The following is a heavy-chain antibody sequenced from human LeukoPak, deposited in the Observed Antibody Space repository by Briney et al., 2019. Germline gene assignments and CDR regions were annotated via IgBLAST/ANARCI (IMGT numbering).Heavy chain of an antibody. J-gene: IGHJ3*02. Sequence: GGSLRLSCAASGFTFSSYAMSWVRQAPGKGLEWVSAISGSGGSTYYADSVKGRFTISRDNSKNTLYLQMNSLRAEDTAVYYCAKDLSERGSSGWDDAFDIWGQGTMVTVSS. V-gene: IGHV3-23*01. CDR2: ISGSGGST. CDR1: GFTFSSYA. CDR3: AKDLSERGSSGWDDAFDI. D-gene: IGHD6-19*01.